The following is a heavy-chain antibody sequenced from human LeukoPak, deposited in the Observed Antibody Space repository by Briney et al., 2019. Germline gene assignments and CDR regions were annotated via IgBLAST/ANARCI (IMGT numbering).Heavy chain of an antibody. V-gene: IGHV1-8*01. CDR2: MNPNSGNT. J-gene: IGHJ4*02. CDR1: GYTFTSYD. CDR3: AREGYCSGGSCYYSYFDY. Sequence: ASVKVSCKASGYTFTSYDINWVRQATGQGLEWMGWMNPNSGNTGYAQKFQGRVTMTRNTSISTAYMELSSLRSEDTAVYYCAREGYCSGGSCYYSYFDYWGQGNLVTVSS. D-gene: IGHD2-15*01.